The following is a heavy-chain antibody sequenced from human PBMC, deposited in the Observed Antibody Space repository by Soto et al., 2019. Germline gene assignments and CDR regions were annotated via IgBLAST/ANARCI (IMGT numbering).Heavy chain of an antibody. CDR2: IWYDGSNK. V-gene: IGHV3-33*01. D-gene: IGHD1-26*01. CDR3: ARDRDTTWFDP. CDR1: GFTFSSYG. Sequence: GGSLRLSCAASGFTFSSYGMHWVRQAPGKGLEWVAVIWYDGSNKYYADSVKGRFTVSRDNSKNTLYLQMNSLRAEDTAVYYCARDRDTTWFDPWGQGTLVTVSS. J-gene: IGHJ5*02.